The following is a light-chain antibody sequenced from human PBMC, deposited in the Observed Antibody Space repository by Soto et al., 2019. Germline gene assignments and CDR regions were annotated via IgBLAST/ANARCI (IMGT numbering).Light chain of an antibody. CDR2: DVT. J-gene: IGLJ2*01. CDR3: CSYAGSYSVV. CDR1: SSDIGGYNY. Sequence: SVLTQPRSVSGSHGQSVTISCTGTSSDIGGYNYVSWYQHHPGKAPKLMIYDVTTRPSGVPDRFSGSKSGNTASLAISGLQAEDEADYYCCSYAGSYSVVFGGGTKLTVL. V-gene: IGLV2-11*01.